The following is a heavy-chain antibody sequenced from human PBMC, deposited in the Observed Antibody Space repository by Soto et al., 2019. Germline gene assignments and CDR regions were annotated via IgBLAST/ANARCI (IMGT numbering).Heavy chain of an antibody. CDR1: GGSISSYY. CDR2: IYYSGST. D-gene: IGHD4-17*01. V-gene: IGHV4-59*01. J-gene: IGHJ2*01. CDR3: ARQVVTTRSWYFVL. Sequence: QVQLQESGPGLVKPSETLSLTCTVSGGSISSYYWSWIRQPPGKGLEWIGYIYYSGSTNYNPSLKSRVTISVDTSKNQFSLKLSSVTAADTAVYYCARQVVTTRSWYFVLWGRGTLVTVSS.